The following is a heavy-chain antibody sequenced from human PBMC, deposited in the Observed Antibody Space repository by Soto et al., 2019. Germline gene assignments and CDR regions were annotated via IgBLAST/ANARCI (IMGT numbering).Heavy chain of an antibody. J-gene: IGHJ6*02. D-gene: IGHD3-22*01. CDR1: GFTVSSNY. CDR3: ARDPCYDRSVYLASYGMDV. Sequence: EVQLVESGGGLVQPGGSLRLSCAASGFTVSSNYMSWVRQAPGKGLEWVSVIYSGGSTYYADSVKGRFTISRHNSENRLYLAMNSLRAEDTAVYYCARDPCYDRSVYLASYGMDVWGQGTTVTVSS. CDR2: IYSGGST. V-gene: IGHV3-53*04.